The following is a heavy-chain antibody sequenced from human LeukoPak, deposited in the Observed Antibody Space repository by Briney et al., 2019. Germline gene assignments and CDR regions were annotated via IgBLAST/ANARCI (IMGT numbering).Heavy chain of an antibody. D-gene: IGHD5-12*01. Sequence: SETLSLTCAVSGYSISSGYYWGWIRQPPGKGLEWIGSIYHSGSTYYNPPLKSRVTISVDTSKNQFSLKLSSVTAADTAVYYCARGHSGYDYGLFDYWGQGTLVTVSS. J-gene: IGHJ4*02. CDR1: GYSISSGYY. V-gene: IGHV4-38-2*01. CDR3: ARGHSGYDYGLFDY. CDR2: IYHSGST.